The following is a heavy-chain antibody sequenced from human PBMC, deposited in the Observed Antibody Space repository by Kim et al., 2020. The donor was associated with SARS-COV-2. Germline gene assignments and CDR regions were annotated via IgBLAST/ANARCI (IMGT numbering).Heavy chain of an antibody. Sequence: SETLSLTCAVHGVSFSGYDWCWIRQSPGRGLEWIGEVNDRGSTNYNPSLKSRVTISADTSKNQFSLNLSSVTAADTAVYYCATLFQSDHYNYGVDLWGQGTTVTVSS. V-gene: IGHV4-34*01. CDR2: VNDRGST. CDR3: ATLFQSDHYNYGVDL. CDR1: GVSFSGYD. J-gene: IGHJ6*02. D-gene: IGHD2-21*02.